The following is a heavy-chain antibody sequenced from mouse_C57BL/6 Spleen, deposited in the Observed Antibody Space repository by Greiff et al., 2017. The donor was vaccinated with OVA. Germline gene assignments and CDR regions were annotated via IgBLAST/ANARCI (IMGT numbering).Heavy chain of an antibody. CDR3: ARMSVEVAPYFDY. V-gene: IGHV1-69*01. CDR1: GDTFTSYW. J-gene: IGHJ2*01. CDR2: IDPSDSYT. D-gene: IGHD1-1*01. Sequence: VQLQQPGAELVMPGASVKLSCKAYGDTFTSYWMHWVKQRPGQGLEWIGEIDPSDSYTNYNQKFKGKSTLTVDKSSSTAYMQLSSLTSEDSAVYYCARMSVEVAPYFDYWGQGTTLTVSS.